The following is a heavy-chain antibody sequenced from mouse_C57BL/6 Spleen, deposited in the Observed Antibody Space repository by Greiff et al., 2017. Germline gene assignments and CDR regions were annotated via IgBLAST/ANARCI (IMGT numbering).Heavy chain of an antibody. CDR3: TRYHYGSFDY. D-gene: IGHD2-1*01. V-gene: IGHV1-15*01. J-gene: IGHJ2*01. CDR1: GYTFTDYE. Sequence: QVQLKESGAELVRPGASVTLSCKASGYTFTDYEMHWVKQTPVHGLEWIGAIDPETGGTAYNQKFKGKAILTADKSSSTAYMELRSLTSEDSAVYYCTRYHYGSFDYWGQGTTLTVSS. CDR2: IDPETGGT.